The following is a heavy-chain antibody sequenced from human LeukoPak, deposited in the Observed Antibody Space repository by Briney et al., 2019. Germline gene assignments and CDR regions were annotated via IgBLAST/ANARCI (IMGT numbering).Heavy chain of an antibody. CDR2: INPSGGST. Sequence: ASVKVSCKASGYTFTSYYMHWVRQAPGQGLEWMGIINPSGGSTSYAQKFQGRVTMTRDTSTSTVYMELSSLRSEDTAVSYCPSVRRAGYDFLGYWGQGTLVTVSS. CDR1: GYTFTSYY. V-gene: IGHV1-46*01. CDR3: PSVRRAGYDFLGY. J-gene: IGHJ4*02. D-gene: IGHD5-12*01.